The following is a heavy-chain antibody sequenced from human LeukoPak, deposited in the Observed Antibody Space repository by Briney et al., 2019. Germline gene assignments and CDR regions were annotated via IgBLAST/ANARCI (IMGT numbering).Heavy chain of an antibody. D-gene: IGHD3-10*01. V-gene: IGHV4-31*03. CDR1: GGSISSGDYY. CDR3: ARSLMVRGYYRYYYMDV. CDR2: IYYSGST. Sequence: PSQTLSLTCTVSGGSISSGDYYWSWIRQHPGKGLEWIGYIYYSGSTYYNPSLKSRVTISVDTSKNQFSLKLSSVTAADTAVYYCARSLMVRGYYRYYYMDVWGKGTTVTVSS. J-gene: IGHJ6*03.